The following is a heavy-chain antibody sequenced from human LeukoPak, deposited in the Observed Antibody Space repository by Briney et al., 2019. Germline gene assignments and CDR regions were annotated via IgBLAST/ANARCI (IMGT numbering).Heavy chain of an antibody. CDR1: GFTFSSYA. D-gene: IGHD2-2*02. CDR2: MSYDVTNK. V-gene: IGHV3-30*04. J-gene: IGHJ4*02. Sequence: GGSLRLSCAASGFTFSSYAMHWVRQAPGKGLDWVATMSYDVTNKYYADSVRGRFTISRDNSKNTLYLQLNSLRAEDTVVYSCARGYCSSTSCYIDYWGQGTLVTVSS. CDR3: ARGYCSSTSCYIDY.